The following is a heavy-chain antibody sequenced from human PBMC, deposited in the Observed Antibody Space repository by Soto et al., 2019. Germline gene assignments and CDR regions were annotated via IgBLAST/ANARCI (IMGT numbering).Heavy chain of an antibody. CDR1: GGSISSSSYY. Sequence: QLQLQESGPGLVKPSETLSLTCTVSGGSISSSSYYWGWIRQPPGKGLEWIGSIDYSGSTYYNPSLKSRVTISVDTSKNQFSLKLSSVTAADTAVYYCARAAYRSGSYWYYYYYGMDVWGQGTTVTVSS. J-gene: IGHJ6*02. V-gene: IGHV4-39*01. CDR3: ARAAYRSGSYWYYYYYGMDV. D-gene: IGHD1-26*01. CDR2: IDYSGST.